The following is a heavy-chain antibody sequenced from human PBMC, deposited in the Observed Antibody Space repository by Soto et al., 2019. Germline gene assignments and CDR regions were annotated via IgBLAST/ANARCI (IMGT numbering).Heavy chain of an antibody. J-gene: IGHJ6*02. CDR1: GFTFGKYG. V-gene: IGHV3-30*18. Sequence: QVQLVESGGGVVQPGGSLRLSCATSGFTFGKYGMHWVRQAPGKGLEWVAVISYDGSNKYYGDSVKGRFTISRDNSKNTLYLQMHRLRAEDTAVYHCAKVIVDTDLVHAEGNYYYYGMYVWGQGTTVTVSS. CDR3: AKVIVDTDLVHAEGNYYYYGMYV. D-gene: IGHD5-18*01. CDR2: ISYDGSNK.